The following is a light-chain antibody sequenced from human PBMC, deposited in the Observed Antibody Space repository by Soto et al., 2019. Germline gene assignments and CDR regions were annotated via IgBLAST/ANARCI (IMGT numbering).Light chain of an antibody. Sequence: EIVMTQSPATLSVSPGERATLSCRASQSVSSNLAWYQRKPGQAPRLLIYGASTRATGIPARFSGSGSGTEFTLTISSLQSEDFAVFYCQQYDNWPITFGQGTRLEIE. CDR1: QSVSSN. CDR2: GAS. J-gene: IGKJ5*01. CDR3: QQYDNWPIT. V-gene: IGKV3-15*01.